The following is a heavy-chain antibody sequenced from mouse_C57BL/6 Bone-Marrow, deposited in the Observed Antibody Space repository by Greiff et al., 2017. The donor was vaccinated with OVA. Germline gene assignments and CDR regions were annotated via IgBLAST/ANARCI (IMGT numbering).Heavy chain of an antibody. CDR2: ISNLAYSI. J-gene: IGHJ1*03. CDR3: ARQRGYHWYFDV. D-gene: IGHD2-2*01. CDR1: GFTFSDYG. Sequence: EVKLMESGGGLVQPGGSLKLSCAASGFTFSDYGMAWVRQAPRKGPEWVAFISNLAYSIYYADTVTGRFTISREKAKNTLYLEMSSLRSEDTAMYYCARQRGYHWYFDVWGTGTTVTVSS. V-gene: IGHV5-15*01.